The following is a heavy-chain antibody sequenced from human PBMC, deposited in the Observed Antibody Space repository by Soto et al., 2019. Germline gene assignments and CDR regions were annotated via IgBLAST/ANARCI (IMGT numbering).Heavy chain of an antibody. D-gene: IGHD3-22*01. CDR1: GFTVSSNY. CDR3: ASTPTSYDSNY. CDR2: IYSGGST. J-gene: IGHJ4*02. V-gene: IGHV3-53*01. Sequence: EVQLVESGGGLIQPGGSLRLSCAASGFTVSSNYMSWVRQAPGKGLEWVSVIYSGGSTYYADSVKGRFTISRDNSKNTLYLQMNSLSAEDTAVYYCASTPTSYDSNYWGQGTLVTVSS.